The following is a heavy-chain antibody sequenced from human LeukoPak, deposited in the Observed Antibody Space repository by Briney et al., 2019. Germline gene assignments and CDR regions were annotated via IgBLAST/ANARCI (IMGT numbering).Heavy chain of an antibody. D-gene: IGHD3-10*01. Sequence: GGSLRLSCAASGFTVSNKYMTWVRQAPGKGLEWVSLIYSDGRTYYADSVKGRFTISRDNSKNTLYLQMNSLRAEDTAVYYCAKDWGVSLWFGDHFDYWGQGTLVTVSS. CDR3: AKDWGVSLWFGDHFDY. CDR1: GFTVSNKY. J-gene: IGHJ4*02. V-gene: IGHV3-53*05. CDR2: IYSDGRT.